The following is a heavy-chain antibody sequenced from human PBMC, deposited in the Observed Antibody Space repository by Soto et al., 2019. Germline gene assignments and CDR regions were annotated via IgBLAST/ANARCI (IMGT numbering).Heavy chain of an antibody. CDR3: ARQVYYYGSGSSS. J-gene: IGHJ4*02. D-gene: IGHD3-10*01. Sequence: PSETLSLTCTVSGGSISSSSYYWGWIRQPPGKGLEWIGSIYYSGSTYYNPSLKSRVTISVDTSKNQFSLKLSSVTAADTAVYYCARQVYYYGSGSSSWGQGTLVTVSS. CDR2: IYYSGST. CDR1: GGSISSSSYY. V-gene: IGHV4-39*01.